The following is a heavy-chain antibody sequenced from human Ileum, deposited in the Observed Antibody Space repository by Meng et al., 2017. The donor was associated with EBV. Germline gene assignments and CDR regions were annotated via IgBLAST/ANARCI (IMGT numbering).Heavy chain of an antibody. CDR2: VNTGNGKT. Sequence: QVHLVQSGVEVKRHGASVKVSCKASGYTFTSYPMHWVRQAPGQRLQWMGWVNTGNGKTEYSQNFQGRVTITRDTSANTAYMELSSLRSEDTAVYYCASRPENDVGPFDYWGQGTLVTVSS. CDR1: GYTFTSYP. D-gene: IGHD1-14*01. J-gene: IGHJ4*02. CDR3: ASRPENDVGPFDY. V-gene: IGHV1-3*04.